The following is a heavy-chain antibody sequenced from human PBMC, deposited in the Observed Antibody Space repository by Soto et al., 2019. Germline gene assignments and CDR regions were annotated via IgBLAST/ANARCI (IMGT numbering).Heavy chain of an antibody. J-gene: IGHJ4*01. V-gene: IGHV3-48*03. CDR1: GFTFSSHE. CDR3: VRDRTLLVPTSIDY. Sequence: EVQLVESGGGLVQPGGSLRLSCAASGFTFSSHETNWVRQAPGKGLEWVSYIDYSGSRTDYADSVKGRFTISRDNAKNSLYLQMYSLRAEDTAIYYCVRDRTLLVPTSIDYWGHGTLVTVSS. CDR2: IDYSGSRT. D-gene: IGHD3-3*01.